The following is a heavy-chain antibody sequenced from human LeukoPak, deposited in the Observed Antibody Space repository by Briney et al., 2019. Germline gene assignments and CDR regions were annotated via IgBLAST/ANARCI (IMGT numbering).Heavy chain of an antibody. CDR3: ARDPIPDY. J-gene: IGHJ4*02. V-gene: IGHV4-59*01. CDR2: IYYSGST. CDR1: GGSISSYY. Sequence: SETLSLTCTVSGGSISSYYWSWIRQPPGKGLEWIGYIYYSGSTNYNPSLKSRVTISVDTSKNQFSLKLSSVTAADTAVYYCARDPIPDYWGQGTLVTVSS.